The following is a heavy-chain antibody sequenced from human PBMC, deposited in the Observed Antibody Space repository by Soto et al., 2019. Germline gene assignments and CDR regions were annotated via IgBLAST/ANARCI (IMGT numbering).Heavy chain of an antibody. CDR2: IHNSVST. V-gene: IGHV4-59*02. J-gene: IGHJ3*02. CDR1: GGSVSPYY. Sequence: QVQLQESGPGLVKPSETLSLTCTVSGGSVSPYYWSWIRQPPGKGLEWIAYIHNSVSTSYNPSLKSRVTISVDTPKNQVSLKLSSVTAADTAVYYCARTYDDSGPNSGGYGFDIWGQGTMVTVSS. CDR3: ARTYDDSGPNSGGYGFDI. D-gene: IGHD3-22*01.